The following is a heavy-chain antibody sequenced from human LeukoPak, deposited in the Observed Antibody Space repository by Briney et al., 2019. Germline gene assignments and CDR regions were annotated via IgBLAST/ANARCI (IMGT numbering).Heavy chain of an antibody. V-gene: IGHV3-23*01. CDR2: ISGSGGST. D-gene: IGHD3-10*01. CDR3: AKTLWFGLHRTEFDY. CDR1: GFTFSSYA. Sequence: GGSLRLSCAASGFTFSSYAMSWVRQAPGKGLEWVSAISGSGGSTYYADSVKGRFTISRDNSKNTLYLQMNSLRAEDTAVYYCAKTLWFGLHRTEFDYWGQGTLVTVSS. J-gene: IGHJ4*02.